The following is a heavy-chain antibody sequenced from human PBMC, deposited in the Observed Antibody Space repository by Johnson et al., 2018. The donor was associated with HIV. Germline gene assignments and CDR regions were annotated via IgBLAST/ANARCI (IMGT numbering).Heavy chain of an antibody. V-gene: IGHV3-66*01. CDR2: IYSGGTT. CDR3: TRDPFPRFYAFDL. Sequence: EQLVESGVALVQSGGSLRLSCAASGFNVSSNYMSWVRQAPGKGLEWVSLIYSGGTTYYTDSVKGRFTISRENSKNTLYLQMNSLRDEDTAAYYCTRDPFPRFYAFDLWGQGTMVTVSS. CDR1: GFNVSSNY. J-gene: IGHJ3*01.